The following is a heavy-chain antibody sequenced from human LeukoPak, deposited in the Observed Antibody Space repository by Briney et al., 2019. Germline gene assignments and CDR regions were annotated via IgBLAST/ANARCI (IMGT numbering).Heavy chain of an antibody. CDR1: GYTFTSYD. Sequence: ASVKVSCKASGYTFTSYDINWVRQAPGQGLEWMGIINPSGGSTSYAQKFQGRVTMTRDTSTSTVYMELSSLRSEDTAVYYCARAGIVGANPLDYWGQGTLVTVSS. CDR2: INPSGGST. D-gene: IGHD1-26*01. V-gene: IGHV1-46*01. J-gene: IGHJ4*02. CDR3: ARAGIVGANPLDY.